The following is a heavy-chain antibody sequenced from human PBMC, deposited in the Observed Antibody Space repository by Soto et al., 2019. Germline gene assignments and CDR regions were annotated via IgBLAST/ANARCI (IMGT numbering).Heavy chain of an antibody. J-gene: IGHJ6*02. V-gene: IGHV4-38-2*02. CDR2: IYHSGST. CDR3: ERVKNPNIYGYYYYAIHV. Sequence: SKAMPLTCSVYGSSISSGYYCGWIRQPPGQGLEWIGSIYHSGSTYYNPSLKSRVTISVDTSKNQFSLKLSSVTAADTAVYYCERVKNPNIYGYYYYAIHVRGQVTTVTVS. D-gene: IGHD5-18*01. CDR1: GSSISSGYY.